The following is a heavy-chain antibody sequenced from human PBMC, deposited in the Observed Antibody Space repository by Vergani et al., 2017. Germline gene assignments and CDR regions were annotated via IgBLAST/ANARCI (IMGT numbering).Heavy chain of an antibody. D-gene: IGHD2-2*01. J-gene: IGHJ6*02. CDR2: ISSSGSTI. Sequence: EVQLVESGGGLVQPGGSLRLSCAASGFTFSSYEMNWVRQAPGKGLEWVSYISSSGSTIYYADSVKGRFTISRDNAKNSLYLQMNSLRAEDTAVYYCARDCGGPQSLVVPAAMHCSGMDVWGQGTTVTVSS. CDR3: ARDCGGPQSLVVPAAMHCSGMDV. V-gene: IGHV3-48*03. CDR1: GFTFSSYE.